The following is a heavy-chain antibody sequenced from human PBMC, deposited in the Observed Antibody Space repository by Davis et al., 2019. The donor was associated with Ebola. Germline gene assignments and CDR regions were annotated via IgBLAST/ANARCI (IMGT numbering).Heavy chain of an antibody. CDR1: GGSISSGGYS. CDR3: ARDRVAAAGRWYYYYGMDV. Sequence: MPSETLSLTCAVSGGSISSGGYSWSWIRQPPGKGLEWIGYIYHSGSTYYNPSLKSRVTISVDTSKNQFSLKLSSVTAADTAVYYCARDRVAAAGRWYYYYGMDVWGQGTTVTVSS. D-gene: IGHD6-13*01. CDR2: IYHSGST. J-gene: IGHJ6*02. V-gene: IGHV4-30-2*01.